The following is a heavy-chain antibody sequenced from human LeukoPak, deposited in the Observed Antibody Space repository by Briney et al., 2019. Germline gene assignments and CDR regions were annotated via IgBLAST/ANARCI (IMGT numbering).Heavy chain of an antibody. D-gene: IGHD6-25*01. J-gene: IGHJ3*02. CDR2: INQDGSVK. V-gene: IGHV3-7*01. CDR3: ARDPGFSAFDI. CDR1: GFTFSRSW. Sequence: GGSLRLSCAAPGFTFSRSWMTWVRQAPRKGLEFVANINQDGSVKNYVDFVRGRFTISRDNAKNSLYLQMNSLRAEDTAVYYCARDPGFSAFDIWGQGTMVTVSS.